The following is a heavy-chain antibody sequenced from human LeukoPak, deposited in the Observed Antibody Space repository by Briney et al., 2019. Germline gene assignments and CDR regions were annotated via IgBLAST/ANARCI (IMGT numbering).Heavy chain of an antibody. Sequence: ASVKDSCKASGYTFTGYYMHWVRQAPGQGVEWMGWINPNSGGTNYAQKFRGRVTMTRDTSIRTAYIEQSRLRSDDTAVYYCAREGLLWFGDPPRTYDYWGQGTLVTVSS. CDR1: GYTFTGYY. J-gene: IGHJ4*02. D-gene: IGHD3-10*01. CDR2: INPNSGGT. CDR3: AREGLLWFGDPPRTYDY. V-gene: IGHV1-2*02.